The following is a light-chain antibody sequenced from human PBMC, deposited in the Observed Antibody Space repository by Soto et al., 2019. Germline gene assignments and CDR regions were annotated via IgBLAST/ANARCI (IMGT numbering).Light chain of an antibody. V-gene: IGLV4-69*01. CDR2: LNSDGSH. Sequence: QPVLTQSPSASASLGASVKLTCTLSSGHSNYAIAWHQQQPEKGPRYLMKLNSDGSHSKGDGIPDRFSGSSSGAERYLTISSLQSEDEADYYCQTWGTGIFVFFGGGTQLTVL. CDR3: QTWGTGIFVF. J-gene: IGLJ2*01. CDR1: SGHSNYA.